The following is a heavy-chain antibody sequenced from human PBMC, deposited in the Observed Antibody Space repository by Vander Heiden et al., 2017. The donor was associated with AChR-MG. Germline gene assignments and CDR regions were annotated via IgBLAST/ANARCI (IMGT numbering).Heavy chain of an antibody. Sequence: EVRLVASGGGVVEPGGSLRLSRVVPGLTYSNYWMSWVRQAPGKGLEWVANINEDGSERNYVDSVSGRFTISRDNAKNSLYLQMSSLTADDTALYYCARDEGAAGNWGQGALVTVSS. CDR3: ARDEGAAGN. V-gene: IGHV3-7*03. CDR2: INEDGSER. CDR1: GLTYSNYW. J-gene: IGHJ4*02.